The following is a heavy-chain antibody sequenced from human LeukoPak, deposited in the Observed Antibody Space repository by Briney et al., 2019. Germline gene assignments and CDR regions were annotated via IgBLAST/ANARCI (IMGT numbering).Heavy chain of an antibody. D-gene: IGHD4-17*01. CDR2: INPNSGGT. CDR3: ARVKDDYGDYVPIY. Sequence: ASVKVSCKASGSSFTDYYMHWVRQAPGQGLEWMGWINPNSGGTNYAQNFQGRVTMTRDTSISTAYMELSRLRSDDTAVYYCARVKDDYGDYVPIYWGQGTLVTVSS. V-gene: IGHV1-2*02. J-gene: IGHJ4*02. CDR1: GSSFTDYY.